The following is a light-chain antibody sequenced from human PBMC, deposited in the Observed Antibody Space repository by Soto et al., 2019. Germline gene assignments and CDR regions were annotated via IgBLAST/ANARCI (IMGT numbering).Light chain of an antibody. CDR1: SSDVGGYIY. V-gene: IGLV2-14*01. Sequence: QSALTQPPSAPGSLGQSVTISCTGTSSDVGGYIYVSWYQQHPGKAPKNIIYEVSNRPSGVSNRFSASKSGNTASLTISGLQPEDEAEYYCSSYTTSVTLVFGGGTKVTVL. CDR3: SSYTTSVTLV. CDR2: EVS. J-gene: IGLJ2*01.